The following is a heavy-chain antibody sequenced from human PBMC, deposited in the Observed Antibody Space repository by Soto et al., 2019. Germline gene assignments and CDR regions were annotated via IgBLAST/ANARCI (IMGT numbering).Heavy chain of an antibody. V-gene: IGHV4-31*03. J-gene: IGHJ4*02. CDR3: ATTYSSSWSIDY. CDR2: IHYSGST. D-gene: IGHD6-13*01. Sequence: QVQLQESGPGLVKPSQTLSLTCTVSGGSISSGGYYWSWIRQHPGKGLEWIGYIHYSGSTYYNPSLKSRVTISVDTSKNQFSLKLSSVTAADTAVYYCATTYSSSWSIDYWGQGTLVTVSS. CDR1: GGSISSGGYY.